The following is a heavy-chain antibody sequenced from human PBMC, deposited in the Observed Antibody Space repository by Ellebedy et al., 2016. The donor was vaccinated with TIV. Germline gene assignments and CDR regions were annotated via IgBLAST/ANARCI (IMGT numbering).Heavy chain of an antibody. J-gene: IGHJ4*02. D-gene: IGHD3-10*01. CDR2: IPYDGSYE. Sequence: PGGSLRLSCAASGVTFSNYAMHWVRQTPGKRLEWVAIIPYDGSYENYADSVKGRFTISRDNSKNTLYLQMTSLRAEDTAFYYCAKGYGSGSFIFDFWGKGILVTVSS. CDR1: GVTFSNYA. CDR3: AKGYGSGSFIFDF. V-gene: IGHV3-30*02.